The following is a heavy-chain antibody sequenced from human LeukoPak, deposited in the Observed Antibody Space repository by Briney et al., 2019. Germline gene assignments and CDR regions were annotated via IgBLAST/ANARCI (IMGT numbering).Heavy chain of an antibody. CDR3: ASHDSSGYYYSDY. V-gene: IGHV4-34*01. CDR1: GGSFNGYY. CDR2: INHSGST. Sequence: PSETLSLTCAVYGGSFNGYYWTWIRQPPGKGLEWIGEINHSGSTNYNPSLKSRVTISVDTSKNQFSLKLSSVTAADTAVYYCASHDSSGYYYSDYWGQGTLVTVSS. D-gene: IGHD3-22*01. J-gene: IGHJ4*02.